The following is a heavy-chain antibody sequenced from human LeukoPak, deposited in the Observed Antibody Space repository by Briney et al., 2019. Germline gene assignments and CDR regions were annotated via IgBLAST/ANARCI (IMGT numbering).Heavy chain of an antibody. CDR1: GGSFSGYY. CDR3: ARGRQRGYSYGMTSFDY. CDR2: INHSGST. Sequence: SETLTLTCAVYGGSFSGYYWSWIRQPPGKGLEWIGEINHSGSTNYNPSLKSRVTISVDTSKNQFSLKLSSVTAADTAVYYCARGRQRGYSYGMTSFDYWGQGTLVTVSS. J-gene: IGHJ4*02. D-gene: IGHD5-18*01. V-gene: IGHV4-34*01.